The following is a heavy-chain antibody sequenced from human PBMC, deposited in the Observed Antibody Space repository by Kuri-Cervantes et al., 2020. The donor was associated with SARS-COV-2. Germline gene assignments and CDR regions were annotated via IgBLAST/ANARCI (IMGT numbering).Heavy chain of an antibody. CDR2: FCGGGGST. V-gene: IGHV3-48*01. CDR3: ARAGLYYYDSSGYPFDY. CDR1: GFTFSSYS. Sequence: GESLKISCAASGFTFSSYSMNWVRQAPGKGLGWVSSFCGGGGSTYYADSVKGRFTISRDNAKNSLYLQMNSLRAEDTAVYYCARAGLYYYDSSGYPFDYWGQGTLVTVSS. D-gene: IGHD3-22*01. J-gene: IGHJ4*02.